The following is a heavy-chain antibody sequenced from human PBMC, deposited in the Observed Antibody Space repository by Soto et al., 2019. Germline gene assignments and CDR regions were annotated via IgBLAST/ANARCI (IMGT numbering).Heavy chain of an antibody. CDR3: ARDSDCSGGSCYSDNYYYGMDV. Sequence: GGSLRLSCAASGFTFSGYSMNWVRQAPGKGLEWVSSISSSSSYIYYADSVKGRFTISRDNAKNSLYLQMNSLRAEDTAVYYCARDSDCSGGSCYSDNYYYGMDVWGQGTTVTVSS. D-gene: IGHD2-15*01. CDR1: GFTFSGYS. J-gene: IGHJ6*02. CDR2: ISSSSSYI. V-gene: IGHV3-21*01.